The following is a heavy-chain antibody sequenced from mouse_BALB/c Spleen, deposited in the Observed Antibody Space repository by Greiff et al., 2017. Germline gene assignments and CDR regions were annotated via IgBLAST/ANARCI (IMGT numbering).Heavy chain of an antibody. CDR2: ISSGGSYT. Sequence: EVKVVESGGDLVKPGGSLKLSCAASGFTFSSYGMSWVRQTPDKRLEWVATISSGGSYTYYPDSVKGRFTISRDNAKNTLYLQMSSLKSEDTAMYYWARHDSSGYLFAYWGQGTLVTVSA. CDR3: ARHDSSGYLFAY. J-gene: IGHJ3*01. D-gene: IGHD3-2*01. V-gene: IGHV5-6*01. CDR1: GFTFSSYG.